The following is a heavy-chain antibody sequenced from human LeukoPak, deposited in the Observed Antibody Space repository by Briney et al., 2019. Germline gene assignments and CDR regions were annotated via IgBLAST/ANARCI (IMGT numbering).Heavy chain of an antibody. Sequence: SGGSLRLSCSASGFRFGSDWMTWVRQALGKGLEWVANINPDGSEKYYVDSVKGRFTISRDNGKNSLYLQLNSLRDEDTAVYYCARYYDPTVGDAFDIWGQGTMVTVSS. J-gene: IGHJ3*02. CDR3: ARYYDPTVGDAFDI. CDR1: GFRFGSDW. CDR2: INPDGSEK. V-gene: IGHV3-7*01. D-gene: IGHD3-22*01.